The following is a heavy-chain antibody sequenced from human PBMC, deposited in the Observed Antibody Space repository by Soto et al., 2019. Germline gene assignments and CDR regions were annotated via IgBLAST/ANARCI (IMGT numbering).Heavy chain of an antibody. Sequence: QVQLHQWGAGLLKPSDTLSLTCAVYGGSFSGYFWTWIRQPPGKGLEWIGDINHSGNTNYSPSLKSRVTSSLDTSKNQVSRKLSSVTAADTAVYYCARKAIIPSRPSGMDYYCTMDVWGQGTTGTVSS. CDR2: INHSGNT. CDR1: GGSFSGYF. CDR3: ARKAIIPSRPSGMDYYCTMDV. D-gene: IGHD2-21*02. J-gene: IGHJ6*02. V-gene: IGHV4-34*01.